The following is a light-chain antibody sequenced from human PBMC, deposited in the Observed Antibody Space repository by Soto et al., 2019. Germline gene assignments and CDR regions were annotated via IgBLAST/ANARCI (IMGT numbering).Light chain of an antibody. V-gene: IGKV3-11*01. CDR1: QSVSSY. CDR3: QQYNNWWT. J-gene: IGKJ1*01. CDR2: DAS. Sequence: EIVLTQSPGTLSFSPGERGTLSCRASQSVSSYLAWYQQKPGQAPRLLIYDASNRATGIPARFSGSGSGTDFTLTISSLEPEDFGVYYCQQYNNWWTFGQGTKVDIK.